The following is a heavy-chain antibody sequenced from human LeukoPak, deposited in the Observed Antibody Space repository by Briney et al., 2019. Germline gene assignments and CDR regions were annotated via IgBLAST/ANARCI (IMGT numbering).Heavy chain of an antibody. Sequence: GGSLRLSCAASGLTFSSYWMSWVRQAPGKGLEWVANIKQDGSEKYYVDSVKGRFTISRDNAKNTLYLQMNSLRAEDTAVYYCAKDPGQSFDYWGQGTLVTVSS. D-gene: IGHD3-10*01. J-gene: IGHJ4*02. CDR1: GLTFSSYW. CDR3: AKDPGQSFDY. CDR2: IKQDGSEK. V-gene: IGHV3-7*01.